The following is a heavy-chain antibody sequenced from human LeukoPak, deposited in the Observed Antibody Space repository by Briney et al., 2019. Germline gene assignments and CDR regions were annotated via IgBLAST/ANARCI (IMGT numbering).Heavy chain of an antibody. CDR3: ARSGVGFKSGGTIDY. V-gene: IGHV5-51*01. D-gene: IGHD4-23*01. Sequence: LGESLKISCKGSGYSFTSYWIGWVRQMPGKGLEWMGIIYPGDSDTRYSPSFQGQVTISADKSISTAYLQWSSLKASDTAMYYCARSGVGFKSGGTIDYWGQGTLVTVSS. J-gene: IGHJ4*02. CDR2: IYPGDSDT. CDR1: GYSFTSYW.